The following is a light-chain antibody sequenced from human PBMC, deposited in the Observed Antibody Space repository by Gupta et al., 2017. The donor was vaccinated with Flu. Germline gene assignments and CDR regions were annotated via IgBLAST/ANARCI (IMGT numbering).Light chain of an antibody. CDR1: QSISSY. V-gene: IGKV1-39*01. J-gene: IGKJ1*01. CDR3: QQSYSPSWT. Sequence: DIQMTQSPSSLSASVGDRVTIICRASQSISSYLNWYQQKPGKAPKLLIYAASSLHSGVPSRFSGSGSGTXFTLTIXSLQSEDFATYYCQQSYSPSWTFGXGTKVEI. CDR2: AAS.